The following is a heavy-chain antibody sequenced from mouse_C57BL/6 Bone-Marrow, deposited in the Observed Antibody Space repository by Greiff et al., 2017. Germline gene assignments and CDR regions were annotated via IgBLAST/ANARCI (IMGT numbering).Heavy chain of an antibody. Sequence: QVQLQQPGTELVKPGASVKLFCKAFCYPFPSYWMHWVKQRPGQGPEWDGNINPSTGGTNNNEKFKSKATLTVDKFTSSAYMQHSILTSESSAVYYCARERVPTYYYGRSYMAYWGQGTLVTVSA. CDR3: ARERVPTYYYGRSYMAY. J-gene: IGHJ3*01. CDR2: INPSTGGT. D-gene: IGHD1-1*01. CDR1: CYPFPSYW. V-gene: IGHV1-53*01.